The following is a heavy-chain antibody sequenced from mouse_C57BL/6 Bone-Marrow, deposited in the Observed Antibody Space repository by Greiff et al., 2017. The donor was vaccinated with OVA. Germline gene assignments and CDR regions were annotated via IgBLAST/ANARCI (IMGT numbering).Heavy chain of an antibody. CDR3: ARDEGSFDY. CDR2: IDPSDSYP. V-gene: IGHV1-69*01. J-gene: IGHJ2*01. CDR1: GYTFTSYW. Sequence: QVQLQQPGAELVMPGASVKLSCKASGYTFTSYWMHWVKQRPGQGLEWIGEIDPSDSYPNYNQKFKGKSTLTVDKSSSTAYMQRSSLTSEDSAVYYCARDEGSFDYWGQGTTLTVSS.